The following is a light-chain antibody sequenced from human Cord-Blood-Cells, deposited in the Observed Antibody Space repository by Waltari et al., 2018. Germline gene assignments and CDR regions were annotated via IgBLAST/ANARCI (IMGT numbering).Light chain of an antibody. CDR3: SSYTSSSTLLYV. J-gene: IGLJ1*01. CDR1: SSDVGGYNY. V-gene: IGLV2-14*01. CDR2: DVS. Sequence: QSALTQPASVSGSPGQSITIPCTGTSSDVGGYNYVPWYQQHPGKAPKLMIYDVSNRPSGVSNRFSGSKSGNTASLTISGLQAEDEADYYCSSYTSSSTLLYVFGTGTKVTVL.